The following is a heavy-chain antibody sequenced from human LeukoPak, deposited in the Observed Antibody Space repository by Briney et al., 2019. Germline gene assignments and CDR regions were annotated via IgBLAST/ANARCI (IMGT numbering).Heavy chain of an antibody. J-gene: IGHJ4*02. V-gene: IGHV3-7*01. D-gene: IGHD5-12*01. CDR3: AATIVDIVATDNA. CDR1: GVTFSIYW. Sequence: PGGSLRLSCAASGVTFSIYWMRWVRQAPGKGREWVAHIKEDGSEKYYVDSVKGRFTISRANAKNSLYLQMDSLRAEDTAVYYCAATIVDIVATDNAWGQGTLVTVSS. CDR2: IKEDGSEK.